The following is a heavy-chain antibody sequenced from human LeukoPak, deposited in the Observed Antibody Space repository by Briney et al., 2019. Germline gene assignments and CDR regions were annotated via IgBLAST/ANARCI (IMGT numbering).Heavy chain of an antibody. J-gene: IGHJ4*02. CDR1: GFTFSSYA. CDR2: IYSGGST. V-gene: IGHV3-53*01. CDR3: ARAGGSLDY. Sequence: GGPLRLSCAASGFTFSSYAMSWVRQAPGKGLEWVSVIYSGGSTYYADSVKGRFTISRVNSKNTLYLQMNSPRAEDTAVYYCARAGGSLDYWGQGTLVTVSS. D-gene: IGHD1-26*01.